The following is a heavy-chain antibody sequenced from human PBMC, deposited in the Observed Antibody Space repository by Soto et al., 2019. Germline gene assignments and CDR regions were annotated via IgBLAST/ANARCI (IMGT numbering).Heavy chain of an antibody. CDR2: LWFDGRNK. Sequence: PGGSLRLSCAASGFTFSSYGMHWVRQAPGKGLEWVAVLWFDGRNKYYTDSVKGRFTISSDNSKNTLWLQMNSLRAEDTAVYYCARDARGMVAAKPPAAGPFDYWGQGSLVTVSS. D-gene: IGHD6-13*01. CDR1: GFTFSSYG. CDR3: ARDARGMVAAKPPAAGPFDY. J-gene: IGHJ4*02. V-gene: IGHV3-33*01.